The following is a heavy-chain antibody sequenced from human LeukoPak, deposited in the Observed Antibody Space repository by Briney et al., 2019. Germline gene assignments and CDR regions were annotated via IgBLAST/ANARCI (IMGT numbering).Heavy chain of an antibody. Sequence: PSETLSLTCTVSGGSISSSSYYWGWIRQPPGKGLEWIGSIYYSGSTYYNPSLKSRVTISVDTSKNQFSLKLSSVTAADTAVYYCASATYYYDSSGPRGGWFDPWGQGTLVTVSS. CDR3: ASATYYYDSSGPRGGWFDP. V-gene: IGHV4-39*01. J-gene: IGHJ5*02. CDR1: GGSISSSSYY. CDR2: IYYSGST. D-gene: IGHD3-22*01.